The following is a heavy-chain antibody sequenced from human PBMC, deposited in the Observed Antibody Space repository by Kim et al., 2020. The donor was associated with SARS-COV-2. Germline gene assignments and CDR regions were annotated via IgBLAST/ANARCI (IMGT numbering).Heavy chain of an antibody. V-gene: IGHV1-24*01. Sequence: GETIYAQKFQGRVTMTEDTSTATAYMELSSLRSEDTAVYYCAINWVGFDYWGQGTLVTVSS. CDR3: AINWVGFDY. J-gene: IGHJ4*02. D-gene: IGHD1-26*01. CDR2: GET.